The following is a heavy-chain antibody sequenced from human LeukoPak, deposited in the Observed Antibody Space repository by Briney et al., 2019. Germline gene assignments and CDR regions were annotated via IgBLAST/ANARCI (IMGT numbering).Heavy chain of an antibody. V-gene: IGHV4-59*01. CDR3: ARGTGPTYYYYGMDV. Sequence: SETLSLTCTVSGGSISSYYWSWIRQPPGKGLEWIGYIYYSGSTNYNPSLKSRVTISVDTSKNQFSLKLSSVTAADTAVYYCARGTGPTYYYYGMDVWGQGTTVTVSS. CDR2: IYYSGST. CDR1: GGSISSYY. J-gene: IGHJ6*02.